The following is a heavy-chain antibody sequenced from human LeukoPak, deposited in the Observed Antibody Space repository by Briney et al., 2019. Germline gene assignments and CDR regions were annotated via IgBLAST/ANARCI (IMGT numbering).Heavy chain of an antibody. V-gene: IGHV1-18*04. CDR2: ISPYNGNT. Sequence: ASVKVSCKASGYTFTTYDINWVRQAPGQGLEWMGWISPYNGNTIYAQKPQGRVTMTTDTSTSTAYMELRSLRSDDTAVYYCARYCNGGSCYAYDAFDMWGQGTMVTVSS. CDR3: ARYCNGGSCYAYDAFDM. CDR1: GYTFTTYD. J-gene: IGHJ3*02. D-gene: IGHD2-15*01.